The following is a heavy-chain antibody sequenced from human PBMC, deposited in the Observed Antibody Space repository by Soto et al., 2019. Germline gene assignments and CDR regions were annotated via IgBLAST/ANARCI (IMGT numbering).Heavy chain of an antibody. D-gene: IGHD1-26*01. V-gene: IGHV4-4*07. CDR3: ARDGSGSYGLDV. CDR1: GGSITSYY. CDR2: IQNSGTT. J-gene: IGHJ6*02. Sequence: TLSLTCTVSGGSITSYYWGWIRQPAGKEPEWIGRIQNSGTTYSNPSLKSRVTMSLDPSKNQFSLKLSSVTAADTAVYYCARDGSGSYGLDVWGQGTTVTVSS.